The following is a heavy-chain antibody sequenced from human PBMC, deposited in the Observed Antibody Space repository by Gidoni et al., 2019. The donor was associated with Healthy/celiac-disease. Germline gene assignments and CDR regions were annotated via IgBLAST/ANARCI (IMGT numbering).Heavy chain of an antibody. D-gene: IGHD2-2*01. CDR2: ISGSGGST. J-gene: IGHJ6*02. CDR3: AKDGIVVVPAAESYYYYGMDV. Sequence: EVQLLESGGGLVQPGGSLRLSCAASGFTFSSYAMSWVRQAPGKGLEWVSAISGSGGSTYYADSVKGRFTISRDNSKNTLYLQMNSLRAEDTAVYYCAKDGIVVVPAAESYYYYGMDVWGQGTTVTVSS. V-gene: IGHV3-23*01. CDR1: GFTFSSYA.